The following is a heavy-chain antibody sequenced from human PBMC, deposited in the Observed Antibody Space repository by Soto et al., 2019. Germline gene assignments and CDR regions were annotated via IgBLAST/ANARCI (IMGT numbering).Heavy chain of an antibody. D-gene: IGHD2-2*01. CDR3: ARGIGYCSSINCYSSRRLRFDS. Sequence: QVQLQQWGAGLLKPSETLSLTCAVYGGSFSGYYWTWIRQSPEKGLEWIGEVNHSGTTYYNPSLITRVTTSVHTPTNQFSLKTSSVTAADTAVYYCARGIGYCSSINCYSSRRLRFDSWGQGTLVTVSS. V-gene: IGHV4-34*01. J-gene: IGHJ4*02. CDR2: VNHSGTT. CDR1: GGSFSGYY.